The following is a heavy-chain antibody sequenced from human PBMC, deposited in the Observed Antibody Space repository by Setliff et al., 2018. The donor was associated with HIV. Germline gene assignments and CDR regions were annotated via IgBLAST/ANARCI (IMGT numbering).Heavy chain of an antibody. J-gene: IGHJ3*02. CDR3: ARAAGDWNTFDI. CDR1: GYTFTGYY. V-gene: IGHV1-2*02. D-gene: IGHD1-1*01. Sequence: ASVKVSCKASGYTFTGYYIHWVRQAPGQGLEWMGWIIPNSDDTNYAQRFQGRVTMTRDTSISTAYMEMSRLRSDDTAIYYCARAAGDWNTFDIWGQGTVVTVSS. CDR2: IIPNSDDT.